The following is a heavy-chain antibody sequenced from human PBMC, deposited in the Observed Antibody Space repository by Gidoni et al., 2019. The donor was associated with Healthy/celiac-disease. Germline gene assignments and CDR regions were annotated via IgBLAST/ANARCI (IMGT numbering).Heavy chain of an antibody. D-gene: IGHD4-17*01. Sequence: QVQLVQSGAEVKKPGSSVKVSCKASGGTFSSYAISWVRQAPGQGLEWMGGIIPIFGTANYAQKFQGRVTITADESTSTAYMELSSLRSEDTAVYYCARDSPTVTTSSYYYYGMDVWGQGTTVTVSS. CDR3: ARDSPTVTTSSYYYYGMDV. CDR2: IIPIFGTA. CDR1: GGTFSSYA. J-gene: IGHJ6*02. V-gene: IGHV1-69*01.